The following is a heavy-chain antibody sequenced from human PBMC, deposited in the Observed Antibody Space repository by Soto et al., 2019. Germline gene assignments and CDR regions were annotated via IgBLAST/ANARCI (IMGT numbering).Heavy chain of an antibody. Sequence: PGGSLRLSCAASGFTFSSYSMNWVRQAPGKGLEWVSYISSSSSTIYYADSVKGRFTISRDNAKNSLYLQMNSLRDEDTAVYYCARGAPNYYDSSGYYFFDYWGQGTLVTVSS. V-gene: IGHV3-48*02. D-gene: IGHD3-22*01. CDR3: ARGAPNYYDSSGYYFFDY. J-gene: IGHJ4*02. CDR1: GFTFSSYS. CDR2: ISSSSSTI.